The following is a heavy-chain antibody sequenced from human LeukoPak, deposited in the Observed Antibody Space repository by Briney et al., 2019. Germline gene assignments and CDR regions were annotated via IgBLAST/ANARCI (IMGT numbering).Heavy chain of an antibody. CDR3: AKGVRDAREQWLVLGIDY. J-gene: IGHJ4*02. CDR2: ISGSGGST. V-gene: IGHV3-23*01. CDR1: GFTFSSYA. Sequence: PGGSLRLSSAASGFTFSSYAMSWVRQAPGKGLEWGSAISGSGGSTYYADSVKGRFTISRDNSKNTLYLQMNSPRAEDTAVYYCAKGVRDAREQWLVLGIDYWGQGTLVTVSS. D-gene: IGHD6-19*01.